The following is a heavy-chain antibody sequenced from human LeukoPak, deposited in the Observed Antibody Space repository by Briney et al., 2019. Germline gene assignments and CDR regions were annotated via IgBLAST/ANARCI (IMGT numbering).Heavy chain of an antibody. Sequence: SETLSLTCTVPGGSISSYYWSWIRQPPGKGLECIGYIYYSGSTSYNPSLKSGVTISVDTSKNHFSLKLSSVTAADTAVYYCARDTGRRDDYNPIHDAFDIWGQGTMVTVSS. V-gene: IGHV4-59*01. CDR2: IYYSGST. CDR3: ARDTGRRDDYNPIHDAFDI. D-gene: IGHD5-24*01. J-gene: IGHJ3*02. CDR1: GGSISSYY.